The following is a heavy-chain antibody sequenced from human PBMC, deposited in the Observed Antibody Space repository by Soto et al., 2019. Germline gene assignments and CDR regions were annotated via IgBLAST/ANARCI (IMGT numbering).Heavy chain of an antibody. CDR2: ISNDGSNK. V-gene: IGHV3-30*18. CDR3: AKDQLPVYYYHSRGPFDS. CDR1: GFTFSNYG. Sequence: QVQLVESGGGVVQPGRSLRLSCGASGFTFSNYGMHWVRQAPGKGLEGVAFISNDGSNKNYGDSVKGRFSISRDNSENTLSLPLNSLRAEDTAVYFCAKDQLPVYYYHSRGPFDSWGQGTLVTVSS. D-gene: IGHD3-22*01. J-gene: IGHJ4*02.